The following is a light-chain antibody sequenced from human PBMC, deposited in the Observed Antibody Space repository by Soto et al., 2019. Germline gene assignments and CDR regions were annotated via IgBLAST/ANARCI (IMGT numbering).Light chain of an antibody. CDR2: RNN. CDR3: ATWDDSLSNYV. CDR1: SSNIGSNY. J-gene: IGLJ1*01. Sequence: QSVLTQPPSASGIPGQRVTISCSGSSSNIGSNYVYWYQHLTGTAPKLLIYRNNQRPSGVPDRFSGSKSGTSASLAISGLRSEDEADYYCATWDDSLSNYVFGTGTKLTVL. V-gene: IGLV1-47*01.